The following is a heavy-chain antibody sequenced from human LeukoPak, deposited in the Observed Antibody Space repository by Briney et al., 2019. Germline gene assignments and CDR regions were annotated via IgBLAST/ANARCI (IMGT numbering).Heavy chain of an antibody. CDR3: AKDIGGATRRWAYYYYYGMDV. Sequence: GGSLRLSCAASGFTFDDYSMHWVRQAPGKGLEWVSGISWNSGSIGYADSVKGRFTISRDNAKDSLYLQMNSLRAEDTALYYCAKDIGGATRRWAYYYYYGMDVWGQGTTVTVSS. CDR1: GFTFDDYS. CDR2: ISWNSGSI. J-gene: IGHJ6*02. D-gene: IGHD1-26*01. V-gene: IGHV3-9*01.